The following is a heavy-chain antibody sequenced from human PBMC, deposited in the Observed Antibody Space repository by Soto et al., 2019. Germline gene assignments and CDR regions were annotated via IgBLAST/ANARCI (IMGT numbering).Heavy chain of an antibody. V-gene: IGHV4-39*01. CDR2: IHYTGST. CDR1: GGSISSSTYY. Sequence: QLQLLESGPGLVKPSETLSLTCTVSGGSISSSTYYWGWIRQPPGKGLEWIGTIHYTGSTYYKASLKSRXXIXVXXSKNQFSLKLSSVTAADTAVYYCARVYYGSGIIEFWGQGTLVTVSS. J-gene: IGHJ4*02. CDR3: ARVYYGSGIIEF. D-gene: IGHD3-10*01.